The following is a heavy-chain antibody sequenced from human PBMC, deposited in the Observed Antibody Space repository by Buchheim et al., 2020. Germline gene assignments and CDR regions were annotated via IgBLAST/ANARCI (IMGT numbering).Heavy chain of an antibody. CDR2: ISSSGDTI. D-gene: IGHD3-10*01. Sequence: EVQLVESGGGLVQPGGSLRLSCAASGFMFSSYEMNWVRQAPGKGLEWVSYISSSGDTIHYADSVKGRFTISRDNAKNSLDLQMNSLRVDDTAVYYCARDRGFAIDYWGQGAL. J-gene: IGHJ4*02. V-gene: IGHV3-48*03. CDR3: ARDRGFAIDY. CDR1: GFMFSSYE.